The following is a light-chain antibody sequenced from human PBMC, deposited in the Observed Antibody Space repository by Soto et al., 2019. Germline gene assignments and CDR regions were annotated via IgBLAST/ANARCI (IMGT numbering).Light chain of an antibody. CDR3: QQGYSNPWT. CDR2: AAS. CDR1: QTVNTY. J-gene: IGKJ1*01. V-gene: IGKV1-39*01. Sequence: DIQMTQSPSSLSASIGDRVTITCRASQTVNTYLHWYQQKPGKAHKLLIYAASNLQSGVPSRFSGSGSGTNFTLSLNSLQPEDFATYYCQQGYSNPWTFGQGTKVEIK.